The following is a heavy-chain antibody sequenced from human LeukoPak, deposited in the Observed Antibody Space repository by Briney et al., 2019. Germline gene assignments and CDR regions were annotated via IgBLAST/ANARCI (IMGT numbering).Heavy chain of an antibody. Sequence: GGSLRLSCAASGFTFSTYGMSWVRQAPGKGLEWVSGISGSGDNTHYADSVKGRFTISRDNSKNTLYLQMNSLRADDTAVYYCAKSGYNRFDYWGQGTLVTVSS. J-gene: IGHJ4*02. CDR3: AKSGYNRFDY. V-gene: IGHV3-23*01. D-gene: IGHD5-24*01. CDR2: ISGSGDNT. CDR1: GFTFSTYG.